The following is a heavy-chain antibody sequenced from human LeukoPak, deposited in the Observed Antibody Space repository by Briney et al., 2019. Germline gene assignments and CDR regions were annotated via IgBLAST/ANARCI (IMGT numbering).Heavy chain of an antibody. D-gene: IGHD4-23*01. V-gene: IGHV3-23*01. CDR1: GFTFSIYA. Sequence: GGSLRLSCAASGFTFSIYAMTWVRQTPGKGLEWVSTITGSGGGTYYADSVKGRFTISRDNSKNTLYLQMNSLRAEDTAVYYCAKDILRWAFDVWGQGTMVTVS. CDR2: ITGSGGGT. CDR3: AKDILRWAFDV. J-gene: IGHJ3*01.